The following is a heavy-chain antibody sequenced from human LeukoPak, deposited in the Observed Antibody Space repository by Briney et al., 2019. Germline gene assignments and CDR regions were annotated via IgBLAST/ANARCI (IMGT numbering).Heavy chain of an antibody. D-gene: IGHD3-10*01. CDR1: GGSISRSSYY. Sequence: SETLSLTCTVSGGSISRSSYYWGWIRQPPGKGLEWIGSIYYSGTIYYKPSLKSRITISVDTSKNQFSLKLSSVISADTAMYYCARVRGPDGWFGPWGQGTLVTVSS. CDR2: IYYSGTI. CDR3: ARVRGPDGWFGP. J-gene: IGHJ5*02. V-gene: IGHV4-39*01.